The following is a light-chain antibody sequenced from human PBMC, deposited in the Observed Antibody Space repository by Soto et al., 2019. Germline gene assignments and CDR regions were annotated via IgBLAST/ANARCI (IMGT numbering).Light chain of an antibody. CDR3: QQYNNWLMLS. V-gene: IGKV3-15*01. Sequence: EIVMTQSPAILSVSPGERATLSCRASQSVSSNLAWYQQKPGQTPRLLIYGASTRATGIPARFSGSGSGTEFTLTISSLQSEDFAIYYCQQYNNWLMLSFXGGTKVDIK. J-gene: IGKJ4*01. CDR2: GAS. CDR1: QSVSSN.